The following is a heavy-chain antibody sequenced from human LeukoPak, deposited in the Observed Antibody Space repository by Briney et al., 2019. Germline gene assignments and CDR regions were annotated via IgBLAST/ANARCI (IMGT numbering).Heavy chain of an antibody. CDR2: ISYSGSTT. CDR1: GFTFNNVE. CDR3: ARAGPPAFDP. Sequence: GGSLRLSCAASGFTFNNVEMNWVRQAPGKGLEWVSYISYSGSTTSYADSVKGRFTISRDNAKNSLYLQMNSLRAEDTAVYYCARAGPPAFDPWGQGTLVTVSS. V-gene: IGHV3-48*03. J-gene: IGHJ5*02.